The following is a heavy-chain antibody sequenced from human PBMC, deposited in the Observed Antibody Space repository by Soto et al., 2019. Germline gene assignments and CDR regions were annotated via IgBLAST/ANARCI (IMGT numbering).Heavy chain of an antibody. CDR1: GGTFSSYA. CDR2: IIPIFGTA. Sequence: QVQLVQSGAEVKKPGSSVKVSCKASGGTFSSYAISWVRQAPGQGLEWMGGIIPIFGTANYAQKFQGRVTIIADESTSTAYMELSSLRSEDTAVYYCARDKLDPIAAPPGYYYYGMDVWGQGTTVTVSS. V-gene: IGHV1-69*01. D-gene: IGHD6-6*01. CDR3: ARDKLDPIAAPPGYYYYGMDV. J-gene: IGHJ6*02.